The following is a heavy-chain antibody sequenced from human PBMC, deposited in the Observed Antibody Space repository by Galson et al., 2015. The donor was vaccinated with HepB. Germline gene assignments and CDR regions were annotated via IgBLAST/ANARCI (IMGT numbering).Heavy chain of an antibody. J-gene: IGHJ5*02. CDR2: ISSSGSTK. CDR3: ARAAGWLDP. V-gene: IGHV3-11*01. D-gene: IGHD3-10*01. Sequence: SLRLSCAASGFIFSDYQMTWIRQAPGQGLECISHISSSGSTKDYAGSVKGRFTISRDNAKNSLYLQMNNLRADDTAVYYCARAAGWLDPWGQGTRVTVSS. CDR1: GFIFSDYQ.